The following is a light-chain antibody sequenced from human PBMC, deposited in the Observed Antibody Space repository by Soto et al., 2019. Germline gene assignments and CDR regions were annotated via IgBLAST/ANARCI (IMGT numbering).Light chain of an antibody. CDR3: QQRSTWPPALS. Sequence: EIVLTQSPATLSLSPGERATLSCRASQSVRTFLAWYQQKPGQAPRLLIYDASKRATGIPDGFSGSGSGTDFTLTISSLEPEDFAVYYCQQRSTWPPALSFGGGTKVEI. CDR2: DAS. J-gene: IGKJ4*01. V-gene: IGKV3-11*01. CDR1: QSVRTF.